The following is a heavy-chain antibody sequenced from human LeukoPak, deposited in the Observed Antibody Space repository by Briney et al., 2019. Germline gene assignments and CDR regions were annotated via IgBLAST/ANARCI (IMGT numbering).Heavy chain of an antibody. CDR1: GFTFNSYG. V-gene: IGHV3-33*01. J-gene: IGHJ6*02. CDR2: ISYDGSNK. Sequence: GRSLRLSCDASGFTFNSYGMHWVRQTPGKGLEGVAVISYDGSNKYYRDSVKGRFTISRDNSKNTLYLQMNSLRVDDTAFYYCARESDYFYALDVWGQGTTVTVSS. CDR3: ARESDYFYALDV.